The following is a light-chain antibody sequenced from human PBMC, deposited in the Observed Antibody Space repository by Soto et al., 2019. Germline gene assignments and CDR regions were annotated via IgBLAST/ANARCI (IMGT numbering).Light chain of an antibody. J-gene: IGKJ4*01. CDR3: QQLNTYPVT. V-gene: IGKV1-9*01. CDR2: AAS. Sequence: DIQMTHSPSTLSASVGDSVTITCRASQGISRYLSWYQQKPGRAPKLLISAASTLQSGVPARFSGSGSGTDFTLSITSLQPEDFATYYCQQLNTYPVTFGGGTKVDIK. CDR1: QGISRY.